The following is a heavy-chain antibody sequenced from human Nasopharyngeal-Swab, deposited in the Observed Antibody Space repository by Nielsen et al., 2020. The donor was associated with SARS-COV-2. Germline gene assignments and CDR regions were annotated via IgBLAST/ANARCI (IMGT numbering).Heavy chain of an antibody. V-gene: IGHV3-30*03. CDR2: ISYDGSNK. J-gene: IGHJ4*02. CDR1: GFTFSSYG. Sequence: GGSLRLSCAASGFTFSSYGMHWVRQAPGKGLEWVAVISYDGSNKYYADSVKGRFTISRDNSKNTLYLQMNSLRAEDTAAYYCAQGNYFDYWGQGTLVTVSS. CDR3: AQGNYFDY.